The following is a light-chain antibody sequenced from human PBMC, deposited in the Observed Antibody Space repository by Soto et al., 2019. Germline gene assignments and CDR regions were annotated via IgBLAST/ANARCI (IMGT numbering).Light chain of an antibody. J-gene: IGLJ2*01. CDR3: NSYGGSSNVV. Sequence: QSALTQPPSASGSPGQSVTISCTGISSDVGGYNFVSWYQQYPGKAPKIIIYEVSKRASGVPDRFSGSKSGNTASLTVSGLQADDEADYYCNSYGGSSNVVFGGGTKLTVL. V-gene: IGLV2-8*01. CDR1: SSDVGGYNF. CDR2: EVS.